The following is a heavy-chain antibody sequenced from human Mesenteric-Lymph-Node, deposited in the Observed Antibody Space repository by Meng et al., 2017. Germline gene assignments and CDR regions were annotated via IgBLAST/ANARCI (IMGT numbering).Heavy chain of an antibody. Sequence: GESLKISCAAPGFTFFNYAMSWVRQAPGKGLEWVSGISGSGASTYYSDSVKGRFTISRDNSKNTLYLQMNSLRAEDTAVYYCARITYYYDSSGYYQTDAFDIWGQGTMVTVSS. D-gene: IGHD3-22*01. V-gene: IGHV3-23*01. CDR3: ARITYYYDSSGYYQTDAFDI. CDR2: ISGSGAST. J-gene: IGHJ3*02. CDR1: GFTFFNYA.